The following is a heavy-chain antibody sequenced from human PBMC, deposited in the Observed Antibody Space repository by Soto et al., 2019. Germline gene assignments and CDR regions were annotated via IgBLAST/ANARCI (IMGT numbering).Heavy chain of an antibody. CDR2: VSHDGRNT. CDR1: GFTFSDYA. D-gene: IGHD6-19*01. J-gene: IGHJ4*02. Sequence: VQLVESGGGVVQPGRSLRLSCAASGFTFSDYAMHWVRQAPGKGLEWVAVVSHDGRNTHYADSVKGRFTISRDSSKNTGSLEMTSVRAEDTAVYYCAKGGRQWLVTYDFNYWGQGALVTVSS. CDR3: AKGGRQWLVTYDFNY. V-gene: IGHV3-30*18.